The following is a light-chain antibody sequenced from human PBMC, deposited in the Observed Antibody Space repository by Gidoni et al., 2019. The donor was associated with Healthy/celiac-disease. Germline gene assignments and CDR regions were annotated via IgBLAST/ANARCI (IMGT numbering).Light chain of an antibody. J-gene: IGLJ1*01. V-gene: IGLV2-14*01. CDR1: SSDVGGYNY. CDR3: SSYTSSSRAV. CDR2: DVS. Sequence: QSALTQPASVSGSPGQPITISCTGTSSDVGGYNYVSWYQQHPGKAPKLMIYDVSNRPSGVSNRFSGSKSGNTASLTISGLQAEDEADYYCSSYTSSSRAVFGTGTKVTVL.